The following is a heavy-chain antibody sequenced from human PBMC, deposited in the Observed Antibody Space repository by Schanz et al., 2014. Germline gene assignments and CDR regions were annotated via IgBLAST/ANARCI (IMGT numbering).Heavy chain of an antibody. D-gene: IGHD5-12*01. CDR1: VYTFSMYY. CDR3: ARGYSGYSHFDY. Sequence: QGGLVQSGSELKKPGASFPFSCPSSVYTFSMYYMNLVLQAPGQGLEWMGWINTNTANPTYAQGFTGRFVYTLDASVTTAYLEISSLKAEDTAVYYCARGYSGYSHFDYWGQGALVTVSS. CDR2: INTNTANP. J-gene: IGHJ4*02. V-gene: IGHV7-4-1*02.